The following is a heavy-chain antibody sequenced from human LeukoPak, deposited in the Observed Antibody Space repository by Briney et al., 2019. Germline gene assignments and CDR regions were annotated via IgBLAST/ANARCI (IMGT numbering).Heavy chain of an antibody. CDR1: GGSISSYY. Sequence: PSEPLSFTCTVSGGSISSYYWSWIRQPPGKRLEWIGYIYYSGNTNYNPSLKSRVTISVGTSRTQFSLRLSSVTAADTAVYYCARGTNYYNCGMDVWGQGTTVTVSS. V-gene: IGHV4-59*01. J-gene: IGHJ6*02. CDR2: IYYSGNT. CDR3: ARGTNYYNCGMDV. D-gene: IGHD3-3*01.